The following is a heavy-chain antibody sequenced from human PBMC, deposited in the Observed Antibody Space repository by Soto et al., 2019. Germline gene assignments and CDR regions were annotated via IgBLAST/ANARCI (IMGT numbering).Heavy chain of an antibody. CDR2: IYYSGST. V-gene: IGHV4-30-4*01. D-gene: IGHD2-2*01. J-gene: IGHJ5*02. Sequence: QVQLQESSPGLVKPSQTLSLTCTVSGGSISSGDYYWSWIRQPPGKGLEWIGYIYYSGSTYYNPSLKSRVTISVDTSKNQFSLKLSSVTAADTAVYYCARGLGYCISTSCYWFDPWGQGTLVTVSS. CDR3: ARGLGYCISTSCYWFDP. CDR1: GGSISSGDYY.